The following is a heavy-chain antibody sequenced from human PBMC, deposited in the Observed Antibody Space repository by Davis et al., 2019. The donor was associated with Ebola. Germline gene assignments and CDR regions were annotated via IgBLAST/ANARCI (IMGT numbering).Heavy chain of an antibody. D-gene: IGHD1-1*01. V-gene: IGHV4-39*01. J-gene: IGHJ6*02. CDR1: GGSISSSSYY. CDR3: ARGGMNWNRGGMDV. Sequence: PSETLSLTCTVSGGSISSSSYYWGWIRQPPGKGLEWIGSIYYSGSTYYNPSLKSRVTISVDTSKNQFSLKLSSVTAADTAVYYCARGGMNWNRGGMDVWGQGTTVTVSS. CDR2: IYYSGST.